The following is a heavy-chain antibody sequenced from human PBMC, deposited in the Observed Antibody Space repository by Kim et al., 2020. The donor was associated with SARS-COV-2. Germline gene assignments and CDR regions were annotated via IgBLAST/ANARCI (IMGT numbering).Heavy chain of an antibody. Sequence: GGSLRLSCAASGFTFSDYYMSWIRQAPGKGLEWVSYISSSSIYTNYADSVKGRFTISRDNAKNSLYLQMNSLRAEDTSVYYCASQYYDILTGYYGGAYYFDYWGQGTLVTLSS. J-gene: IGHJ4*02. CDR3: ASQYYDILTGYYGGAYYFDY. D-gene: IGHD3-9*01. V-gene: IGHV3-11*03. CDR2: ISSSSIYT. CDR1: GFTFSDYY.